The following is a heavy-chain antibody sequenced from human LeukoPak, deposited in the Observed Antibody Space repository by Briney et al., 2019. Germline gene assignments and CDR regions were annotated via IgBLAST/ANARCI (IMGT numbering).Heavy chain of an antibody. D-gene: IGHD3-16*02. J-gene: IGHJ4*02. CDR1: GYTLTELS. CDR2: INPNTGNP. CDR3: ARAYQPLGELSLPDY. Sequence: ASVKVSCKVSGYTLTELSMHWVRQAPGQGLEWMGWINPNTGNPTYAQGFAGRFVFSLDTSVSTAYLQISSLKAEDTAVYYCARAYQPLGELSLPDYWGQGTLVTVSS. V-gene: IGHV7-4-1*02.